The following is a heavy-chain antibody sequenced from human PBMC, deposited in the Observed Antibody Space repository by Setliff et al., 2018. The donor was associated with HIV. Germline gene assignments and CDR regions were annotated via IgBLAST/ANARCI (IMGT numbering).Heavy chain of an antibody. V-gene: IGHV4-39*02. CDR2: IYYSGTT. CDR1: GGSVSSSSYF. CDR3: ARTPGTHYYDRSANFHYFDY. D-gene: IGHD3-22*01. Sequence: PSETLSLTCTVSGGSVSSSSYFWGWIRQPPGTGLEWIGNIYYSGTTFYNPSLKSRVSISVDTSTDHFSLKLRSVTAADTAVYYCARTPGTHYYDRSANFHYFDYWGQGALVTVSS. J-gene: IGHJ4*02.